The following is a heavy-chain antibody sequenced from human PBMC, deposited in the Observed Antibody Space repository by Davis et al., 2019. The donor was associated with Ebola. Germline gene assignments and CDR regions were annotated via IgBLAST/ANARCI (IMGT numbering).Heavy chain of an antibody. CDR2: ISGSGGST. Sequence: PGGSLRLSCAASGFTFSSYAMSWVRQAPGKGLEWVSAISGSGGSTYYADSVKGRFTISRDNSKNTLYLQMNSLRAEDTAVYYCAKDRYFGSGRGGEYYYYHYMDVWGKGTTVTVSS. CDR3: AKDRYFGSGRGGEYYYYHYMDV. J-gene: IGHJ6*03. V-gene: IGHV3-23*01. D-gene: IGHD3-9*01. CDR1: GFTFSSYA.